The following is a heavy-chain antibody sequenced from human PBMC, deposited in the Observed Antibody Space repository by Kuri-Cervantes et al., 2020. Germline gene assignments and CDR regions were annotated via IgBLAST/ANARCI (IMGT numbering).Heavy chain of an antibody. CDR2: INSDGSST. J-gene: IGHJ6*02. CDR3: AKPYCSSTSCPVGYYYGMDV. CDR1: GFTFSSYW. V-gene: IGHV3-74*01. D-gene: IGHD2-2*01. Sequence: GESLKISCAASGFTFSSYWMHWVRQAPGKGLVWVSRINSDGSSTYYADSVKGRFTISRDNSKNTLYLQMNSLRAEDTAVYYCAKPYCSSTSCPVGYYYGMDVWGQGTTVTVSS.